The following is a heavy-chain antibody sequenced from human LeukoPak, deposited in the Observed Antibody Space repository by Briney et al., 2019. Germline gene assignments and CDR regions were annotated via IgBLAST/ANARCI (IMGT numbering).Heavy chain of an antibody. V-gene: IGHV1-3*01. Sequence: ASVTVSCKASGYTFTSYAMHWVRQAPGQRLEWMGWINAGNGNTKYSQKFQGRVTITRDTSASTAYMELSSLRSEDTAVYYCASPDSSGYYRDYYYGMDVWGQGTTVTVSS. D-gene: IGHD3-22*01. CDR3: ASPDSSGYYRDYYYGMDV. CDR1: GYTFTSYA. CDR2: INAGNGNT. J-gene: IGHJ6*02.